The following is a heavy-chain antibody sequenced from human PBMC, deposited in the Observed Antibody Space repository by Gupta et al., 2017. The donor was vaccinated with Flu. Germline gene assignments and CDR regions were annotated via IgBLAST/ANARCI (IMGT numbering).Heavy chain of an antibody. CDR1: GFTFSSYA. J-gene: IGHJ4*02. CDR3: AKDRDSGYGQYYFDY. Sequence: GGGLVQPGGSLSLSCPASGFTFSSYAMSWVRQAPGKGLEWVSAISGSGGSTYYADSVKGRFTISRDNSKNTLYLQMNSLRAEDTAVYYCAKDRDSGYGQYYFDYWGQGTLVTVSS. D-gene: IGHD6-25*01. V-gene: IGHV3-23*01. CDR2: ISGSGGST.